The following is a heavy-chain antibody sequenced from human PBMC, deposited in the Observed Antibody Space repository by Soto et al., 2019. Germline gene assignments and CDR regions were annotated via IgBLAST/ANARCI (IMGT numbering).Heavy chain of an antibody. CDR2: FMPIFGRA. CDR1: GGTFSNYA. D-gene: IGHD6-19*01. J-gene: IGHJ6*02. CDR3: ASWLKEAGIGGNSYYGMDV. Sequence: QVQLVQSGAEVKKPGSSVKVSCKASGGTFSNYAFSWVRQAPGQGLEWLGGFMPIFGRADYAQKFRGRVTITAHESTSTAHMELSSLRSEDPAVYYCASWLKEAGIGGNSYYGMDVWAQGATVTVS. V-gene: IGHV1-69*12.